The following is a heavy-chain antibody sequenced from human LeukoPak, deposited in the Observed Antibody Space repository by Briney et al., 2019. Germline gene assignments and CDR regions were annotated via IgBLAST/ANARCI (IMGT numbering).Heavy chain of an antibody. CDR2: IYYSGST. Sequence: SETLSLTCTVSGGSISSSSYYWGWIRQPPGKGLEWIGSIYYSGSTYYNPSLKSRVTISVDTSKNQFSLKLSSVTAADTAVYYCARATKLKLTVGNDYWGQGTLVTVSS. CDR1: GGSISSSSYY. J-gene: IGHJ4*02. CDR3: ARATKLKLTVGNDY. D-gene: IGHD1-20*01. V-gene: IGHV4-39*01.